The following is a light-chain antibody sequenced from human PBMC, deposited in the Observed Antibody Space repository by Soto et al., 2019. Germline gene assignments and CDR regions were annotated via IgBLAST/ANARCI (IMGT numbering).Light chain of an antibody. V-gene: IGKV3-20*01. J-gene: IGKJ5*01. CDR2: GAS. CDR1: QSMNSY. CDR3: QQYGSSPPIT. Sequence: DIVVTQSPLSLPVTPGEPATLSCRASQSMNSYLAWYQQRPGQAPRLLIYGASSRATGIPDRFSGSGSGTDFTLTISRLEPEDFAVYYCQQYGSSPPITFGQGTRLEIK.